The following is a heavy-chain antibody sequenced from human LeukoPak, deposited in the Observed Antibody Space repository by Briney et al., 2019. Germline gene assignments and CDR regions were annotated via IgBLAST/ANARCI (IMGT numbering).Heavy chain of an antibody. J-gene: IGHJ4*02. CDR3: ARASGNYYEDFDY. CDR1: GGSISSSSYY. Sequence: SETLSLTCAVSGGSISSSSYYWGWIRQPPGKGLQWIGSIYYSGSTYHSPSLKSRVTISVDTSKNHFSLKLSSVTAADTAVYYCARASGNYYEDFDYWGQGTLVTVSS. D-gene: IGHD1-26*01. CDR2: IYYSGST. V-gene: IGHV4-39*02.